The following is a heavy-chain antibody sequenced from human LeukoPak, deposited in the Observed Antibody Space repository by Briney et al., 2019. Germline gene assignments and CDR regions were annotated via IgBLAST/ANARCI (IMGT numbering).Heavy chain of an antibody. J-gene: IGHJ4*02. CDR1: GGTFSSYA. CDR3: ARPAESGLRDYFDY. CDR2: IIPIFGTA. Sequence: ASVKVSCKASGGTFSSYAISWVRQAPGQGLEWMGGIIPIFGTANYAQKFQGRVTITTDESTSTAYMELSSLRSEDTAVYYCARPAESGLRDYFDYWGQGTLVTVSS. V-gene: IGHV1-69*05. D-gene: IGHD5-12*01.